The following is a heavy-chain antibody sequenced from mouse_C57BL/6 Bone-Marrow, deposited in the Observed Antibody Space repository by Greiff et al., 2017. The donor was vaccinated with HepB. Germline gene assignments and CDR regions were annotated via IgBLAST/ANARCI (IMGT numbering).Heavy chain of an antibody. V-gene: IGHV5-4*01. D-gene: IGHD2-3*01. J-gene: IGHJ2*01. CDR3: ARDRIYDGFPYFDY. CDR1: GFTFSSYA. CDR2: ISDGGSYT. Sequence: EVKLMESGGGLVKPGGSLKLSCAASGFTFSSYAMSWVRQTPEKRLEWVATISDGGSYTYYPDNVKGRFTISRDNAKNNLYLQMSHLKSEDTAMYYCARDRIYDGFPYFDYWGQGTTLTVSS.